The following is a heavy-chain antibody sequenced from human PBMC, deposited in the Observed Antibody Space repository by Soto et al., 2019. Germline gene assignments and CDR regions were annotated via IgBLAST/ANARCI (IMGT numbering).Heavy chain of an antibody. CDR3: AKPRGHLCSGGSCYFNN. J-gene: IGHJ4*02. V-gene: IGHV3-23*01. CDR1: GFTFSSYS. D-gene: IGHD2-15*01. Sequence: GGSLRLSCAASGFTFSSYSMSWVRQAPGKGLEWVSVISGSGDTTYYADSVKGRFTISRDNSKNTLYLQMDSLRAEDTAIYYCAKPRGHLCSGGSCYFNNWGQGTLVAVSS. CDR2: ISGSGDTT.